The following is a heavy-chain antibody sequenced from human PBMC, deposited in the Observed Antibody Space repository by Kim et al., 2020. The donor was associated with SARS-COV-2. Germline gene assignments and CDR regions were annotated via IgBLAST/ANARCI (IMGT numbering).Heavy chain of an antibody. J-gene: IGHJ4*02. D-gene: IGHD6-13*01. CDR1: GGSFSGYY. CDR2: INHSGST. Sequence: SETLSLTCAVYGGSFSGYYWSWIRQPPGKGLEWIGEINHSGSTNYNPSLKSRVTISVDTSKNQFSLKLSSVTAADTAVYYCARGSSARGHQLVGRSFDYWGQGTLVTVSS. V-gene: IGHV4-34*01. CDR3: ARGSSARGHQLVGRSFDY.